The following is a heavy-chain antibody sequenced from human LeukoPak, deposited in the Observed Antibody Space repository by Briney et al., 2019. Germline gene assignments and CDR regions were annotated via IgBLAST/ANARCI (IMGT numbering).Heavy chain of an antibody. V-gene: IGHV1-69*02. D-gene: IGHD3-22*01. CDR1: GGTFSSYT. CDR3: ARAYDSSGYYDAFDI. J-gene: IGHJ3*02. CDR2: IIPILGIV. Sequence: SVKVSCEASGGTFSSYTLSWVRQAPGQGLEWMGRIIPILGIVNYAQQFQGRVTIIADKSTNTAYMELSSLRSEDTAVYYCARAYDSSGYYDAFDIWGQGTMVTVSS.